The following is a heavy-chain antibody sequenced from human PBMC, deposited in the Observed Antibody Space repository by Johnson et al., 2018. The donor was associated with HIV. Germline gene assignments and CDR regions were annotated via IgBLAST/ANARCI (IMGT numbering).Heavy chain of an antibody. Sequence: QVQLVESGGGVVRPGGSLRLSCAASGFTFSSYGMNWVRQAPGKGLEWVAVISYDGSNKYYADSVKGRFTISRDNSKNTLYLQMNSLRAEDTAVYYCARAYNYPIWGQGTMLTVSS. CDR3: ARAYNYPI. CDR1: GFTFSSYG. D-gene: IGHD1-1*01. J-gene: IGHJ3*02. V-gene: IGHV3-30*03. CDR2: ISYDGSNK.